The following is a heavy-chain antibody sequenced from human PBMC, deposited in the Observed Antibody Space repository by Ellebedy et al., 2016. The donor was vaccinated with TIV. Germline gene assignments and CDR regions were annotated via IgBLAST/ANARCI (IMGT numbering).Heavy chain of an antibody. Sequence: MPSETLSLTCAVYGGSFSGYSWSWIRQSPGKGLEWIGEINHSGSTNYNPSLKSRVTISVDTSKNQFSLRLSSVTAADTAVYYCARDATLTTGYGMDVWGQGTTVTVSS. CDR2: INHSGST. CDR1: GGSFSGYS. D-gene: IGHD4-17*01. J-gene: IGHJ6*02. V-gene: IGHV4-34*01. CDR3: ARDATLTTGYGMDV.